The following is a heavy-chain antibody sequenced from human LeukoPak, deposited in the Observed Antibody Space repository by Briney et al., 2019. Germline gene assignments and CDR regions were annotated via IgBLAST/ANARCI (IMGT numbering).Heavy chain of an antibody. J-gene: IGHJ6*03. CDR3: ARVTSSGYYDYYYMDV. Sequence: SQTLSLTCTVSGGSISSGSYYWSWIRQPAGKGLEWIGRIYTSGSTNYNPSLKSRVTISVDTSKNQFSLKLSSVTAADTAVYYCARVTSSGYYDYYYMDVWGKGTTVTISS. CDR1: GGSISSGSYY. D-gene: IGHD3-22*01. CDR2: IYTSGST. V-gene: IGHV4-61*02.